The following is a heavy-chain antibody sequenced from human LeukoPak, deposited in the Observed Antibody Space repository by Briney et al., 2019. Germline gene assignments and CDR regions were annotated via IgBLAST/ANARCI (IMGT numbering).Heavy chain of an antibody. D-gene: IGHD6-13*01. Sequence: GGSLRLSCAASGFTFDDYAMHWVRQAPGKGLEWVSGISWNSGNIGYADSAKGRFTISRDNAKNSLYLQMNSLRAEDTALYYCAKQGSSSWSSYYYYGMDVWGQGTTVTVSS. CDR1: GFTFDDYA. CDR2: ISWNSGNI. CDR3: AKQGSSSWSSYYYYGMDV. V-gene: IGHV3-9*01. J-gene: IGHJ6*02.